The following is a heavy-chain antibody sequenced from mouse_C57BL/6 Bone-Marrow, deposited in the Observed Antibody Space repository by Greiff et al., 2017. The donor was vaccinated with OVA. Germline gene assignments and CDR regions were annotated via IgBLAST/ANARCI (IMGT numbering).Heavy chain of an antibody. D-gene: IGHD1-1*01. CDR1: GFTFSDYG. V-gene: IGHV5-15*01. CDR2: ISNLAYSI. CDR3: ARHGTTVVARAMDY. Sequence: EVQLQESGGGLVQPGGSLKLSCAASGFTFSDYGMAWVRQAPRQGPEWVAFISNLAYSIYYADTVTGRFTISRENAKNTLYLEMGRLRSEDTAMYYCARHGTTVVARAMDYWGQGTSVTVSS. J-gene: IGHJ4*01.